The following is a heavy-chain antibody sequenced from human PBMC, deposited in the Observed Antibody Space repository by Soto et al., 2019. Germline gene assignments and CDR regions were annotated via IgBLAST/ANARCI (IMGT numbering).Heavy chain of an antibody. D-gene: IGHD2-15*01. J-gene: IGHJ6*02. Sequence: ASVKVSCKASGYTFTGYYMHWVRQAPGQGLEWMGWINPNSGGTNYAQKFQGRVTMTRDTSISTAYMELSRLRSDDTAVYYCARSIAASTGGMDVWGQGTKVTVSS. CDR2: INPNSGGT. V-gene: IGHV1-2*02. CDR3: ARSIAASTGGMDV. CDR1: GYTFTGYY.